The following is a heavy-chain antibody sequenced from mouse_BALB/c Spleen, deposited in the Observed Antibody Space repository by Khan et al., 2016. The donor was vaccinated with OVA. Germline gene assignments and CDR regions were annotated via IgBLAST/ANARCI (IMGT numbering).Heavy chain of an antibody. CDR1: GYTFTSYW. V-gene: IGHV1-7*01. J-gene: IGHJ3*01. D-gene: IGHD2-10*02. Sequence: QVQLKQSGAELANPGASVKMSCKASGYTFTSYWIHWVKQRPGQGLEWIGYINPSTGYTEYNQKFKDKATLTTDKSSSTAYMQLSSLTSEDSAVYYCTRRGQCGICVYWGQGTLVTVSA. CDR3: TRRGQCGICVY. CDR2: INPSTGYT.